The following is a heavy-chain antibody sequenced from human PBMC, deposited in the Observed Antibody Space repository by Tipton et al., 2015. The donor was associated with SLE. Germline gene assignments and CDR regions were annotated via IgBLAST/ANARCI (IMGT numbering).Heavy chain of an antibody. CDR2: ISGSGSDT. J-gene: IGHJ4*02. CDR3: AKDPQWLRSNYFES. D-gene: IGHD5-12*01. Sequence: SLRLSCDGSGFIFSANAVSWVRQAPGKGLEWVSSISGSGSDTFYADSVKGRFTISRDNSKNTVFLQMNSLRAEDTATYYCAKDPQWLRSNYFESWGQGTLVIVSS. V-gene: IGHV3-23*01. CDR1: GFIFSANA.